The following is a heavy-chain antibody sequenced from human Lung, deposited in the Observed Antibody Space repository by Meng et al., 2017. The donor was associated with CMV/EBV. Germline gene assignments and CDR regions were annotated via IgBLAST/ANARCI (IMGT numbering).Heavy chain of an antibody. CDR2: ISSSSSYR. J-gene: IGHJ6*02. Sequence: LKISCAASGFTFSTYSMNWVRQAPGKGLEWVSSISSSSSYRYYADSVKGRFTISRDNAKNSLYLQMNSLRAEDTAVYYCAREFCSSSSCYPPDVWGQGTTVTVSS. CDR1: GFTFSTYS. V-gene: IGHV3-21*01. D-gene: IGHD2-2*01. CDR3: AREFCSSSSCYPPDV.